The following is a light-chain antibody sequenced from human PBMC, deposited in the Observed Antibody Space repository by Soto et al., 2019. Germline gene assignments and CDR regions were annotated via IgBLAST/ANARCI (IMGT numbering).Light chain of an antibody. CDR1: QSISIW. V-gene: IGKV1-5*03. Sequence: DIQMTQSPSTLSASVGDRVTITCRASQSISIWLAWYQQEPGKAPKILIYKASSLESGVPSRFSGSGSGTEFTLTISSLQPDDFATYYCQQYSTYTPRTFGQGTKVDNK. CDR2: KAS. CDR3: QQYSTYTPRT. J-gene: IGKJ1*01.